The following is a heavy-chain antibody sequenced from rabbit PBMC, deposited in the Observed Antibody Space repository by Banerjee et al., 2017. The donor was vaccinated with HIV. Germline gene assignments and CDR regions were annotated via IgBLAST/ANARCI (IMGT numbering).Heavy chain of an antibody. D-gene: IGHD6-1*01. CDR3: ARSPYAGYAGYGYACYFNL. CDR1: GFSFSNYW. Sequence: QSLEESGGDLVKPGASLTLTCTASGFSFSNYWMSWVRQAPGKGLEWIGTFYAGNSGSTYYASWAKGRFTISKPSSTTVTLQMTSLTAADTATYFCARSPYAGYAGYGYACYFNLWGPGTLVTVS. J-gene: IGHJ4*01. V-gene: IGHV1S40*01. CDR2: FYAGNSGST.